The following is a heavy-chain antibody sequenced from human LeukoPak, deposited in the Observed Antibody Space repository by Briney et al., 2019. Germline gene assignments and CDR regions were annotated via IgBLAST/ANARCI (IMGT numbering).Heavy chain of an antibody. D-gene: IGHD6-19*01. CDR3: ARDRSGWYFDY. J-gene: IGHJ4*02. Sequence: PGGSLRLSCAASGFTFSSYWMSWVRQAPGKGLEWVANIKQDGSEKYYVDSVKGRFTISRDNAKNSLYLQMDSLRAEDTAVYYCARDRSGWYFDYWGQGTLVTVSS. V-gene: IGHV3-7*01. CDR1: GFTFSSYW. CDR2: IKQDGSEK.